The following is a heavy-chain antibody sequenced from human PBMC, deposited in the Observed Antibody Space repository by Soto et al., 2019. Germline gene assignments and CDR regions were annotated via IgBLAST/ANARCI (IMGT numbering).Heavy chain of an antibody. Sequence: QVQLQESGPGLVKPSGTLSLTCAVSGGSISSSNWWSWVRQPPGKGLEWIGEIYHSGSTNYNPSLKSRVTLSVDKSKHQFSLKLSAVTAADTAVYYWARKSSRWFSYWFDPWGQGTLVTVSS. CDR2: IYHSGST. D-gene: IGHD6-19*01. V-gene: IGHV4-4*02. J-gene: IGHJ5*02. CDR1: GGSISSSNW. CDR3: ARKSSRWFSYWFDP.